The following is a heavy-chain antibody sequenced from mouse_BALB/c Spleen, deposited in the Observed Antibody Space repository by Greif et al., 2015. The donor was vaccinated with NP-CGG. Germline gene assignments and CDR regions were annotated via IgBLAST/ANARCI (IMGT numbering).Heavy chain of an antibody. CDR3: AREDGNYVGAMDY. D-gene: IGHD2-1*01. Sequence: QVQLQQSGPGLVAPSQSLSITCTVSGFSLTSYGVHWVRQPPGKGLEWLGVIWAGGSTSYNSALMSRLSISKDNSKSQVFLKMNSLQTDDTAMYYRAREDGNYVGAMDYWGQGTSVAVSS. CDR2: IWAGGST. CDR1: GFSLTSYG. J-gene: IGHJ4*01. V-gene: IGHV2-9*02.